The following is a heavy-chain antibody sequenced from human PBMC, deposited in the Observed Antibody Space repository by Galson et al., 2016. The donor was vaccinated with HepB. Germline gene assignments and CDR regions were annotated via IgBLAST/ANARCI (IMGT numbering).Heavy chain of an antibody. CDR1: GFSFSTYA. J-gene: IGHJ4*02. Sequence: SLRLSCAASGFSFSTYAMSWVRQAPGKGLEWVSGISGSGGHTYYADSVKGRFTIARDNAKNTLYLQMNSLRVEDTAVYYWAKGALYCSRTTCYPIDYWGQGTLVTVSS. V-gene: IGHV3-23*01. D-gene: IGHD2-2*01. CDR3: AKGALYCSRTTCYPIDY. CDR2: ISGSGGHT.